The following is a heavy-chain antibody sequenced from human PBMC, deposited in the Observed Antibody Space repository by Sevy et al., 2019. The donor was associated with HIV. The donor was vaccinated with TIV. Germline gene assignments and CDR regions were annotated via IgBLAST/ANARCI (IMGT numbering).Heavy chain of an antibody. CDR1: GFTFSDYY. Sequence: GGSLRLSCAASGFTFSDYYMSWVRQAPGKGLEWVGFIRNKANGGTTEKTTYVKGRFTISRDDTKSITYLQMNSLRAEDTAVYYCAPAAIKSPFDYYYYGMDVWGQGTTVTVSS. J-gene: IGHJ6*02. V-gene: IGHV3-49*04. CDR2: IRNKANGGTT. CDR3: APAAIKSPFDYYYYGMDV. D-gene: IGHD2-2*01.